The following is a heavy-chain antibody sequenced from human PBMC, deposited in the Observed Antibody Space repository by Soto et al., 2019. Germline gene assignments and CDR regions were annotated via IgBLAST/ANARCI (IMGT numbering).Heavy chain of an antibody. CDR3: ARDIANNWFDP. CDR1: GYTFTSYG. CDR2: ISAYNGNT. D-gene: IGHD6-13*01. Sequence: TSVKVSCKASGYTFTSYGISWVRQAPGQGLEWMGWISAYNGNTNYARKLQGRVTMTTDTSTSTAYMELRSLRSDDTAVYYCARDIANNWFDPWGQGTLVTVSS. V-gene: IGHV1-18*01. J-gene: IGHJ5*02.